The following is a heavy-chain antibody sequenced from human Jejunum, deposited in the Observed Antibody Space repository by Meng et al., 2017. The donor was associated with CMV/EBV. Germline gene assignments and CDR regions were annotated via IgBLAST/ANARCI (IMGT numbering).Heavy chain of an antibody. CDR3: ARDMGQQLVPVSFDY. Sequence: ASISNSDFSWGWIRQSPGKGLEWIGSIYYSGNTYHNPSFKSRVTISVDTSKNQFSLRLTSVTAADTAVYYCARDMGQQLVPVSFDYWGQGTLVTVSS. V-gene: IGHV4-39*07. J-gene: IGHJ4*02. D-gene: IGHD6-13*01. CDR2: IYYSGNT. CDR1: ASISNSDFS.